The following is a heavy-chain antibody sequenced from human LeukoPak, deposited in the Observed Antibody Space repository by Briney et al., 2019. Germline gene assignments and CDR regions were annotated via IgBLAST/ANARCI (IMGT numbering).Heavy chain of an antibody. CDR2: SYYSGST. Sequence: SETLSLTCSVPGGSISNYYWSWIRQPPGKGLEYIGYSYYSGSTDYNPSLKSRVTISVDTSKNQFSLMLTSVTAADSAVYYCARQSISSRGAFDIWGQGTMDTVSS. V-gene: IGHV4-59*08. J-gene: IGHJ3*02. CDR1: GGSISNYY. D-gene: IGHD6-6*01. CDR3: ARQSISSRGAFDI.